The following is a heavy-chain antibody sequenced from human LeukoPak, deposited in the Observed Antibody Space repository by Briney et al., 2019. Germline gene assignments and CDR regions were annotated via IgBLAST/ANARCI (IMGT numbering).Heavy chain of an antibody. CDR3: AKDNGDHAIDY. CDR1: GFTFNTYA. Sequence: PGRSLRLSCAASGFTFNTYAMHWVRQAPGKGLEWVAFVSVDGSHKDYGGSVKGRFTISKDNSKNTLYLQMNSLRAEDMAVYYCAKDNGDHAIDYWAQGTMVTVSS. CDR2: VSVDGSHK. D-gene: IGHD4-17*01. V-gene: IGHV3-30*18. J-gene: IGHJ4*02.